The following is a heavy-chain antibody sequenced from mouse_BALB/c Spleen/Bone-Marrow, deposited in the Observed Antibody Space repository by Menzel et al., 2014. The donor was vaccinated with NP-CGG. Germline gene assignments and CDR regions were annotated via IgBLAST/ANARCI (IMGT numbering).Heavy chain of an antibody. V-gene: IGHV14-3*02. J-gene: IGHJ3*01. D-gene: IGHD1-1*01. CDR1: GFNIKDPY. CDR2: IDPANGNT. Sequence: EVNLVESGAELVKPGASVKLSCTASGFNIKDPYMHWVKQRPEQGLEWIGRIDPANGNTKYDPKFQGKATITADTSSNTAYPQLSSLTSEDTAVYYCAPYYYGRWFTYWGQGTLVTVSA. CDR3: APYYYGRWFTY.